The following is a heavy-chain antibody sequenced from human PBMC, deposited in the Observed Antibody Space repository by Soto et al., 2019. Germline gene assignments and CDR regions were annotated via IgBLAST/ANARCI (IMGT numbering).Heavy chain of an antibody. CDR3: ARGRYSGYDPPSNYGMDV. V-gene: IGHV1-69*13. Sequence: SVKVSCKASGGTFSSYAISWVRQAPGRGLEWMGGIIPIFGTANYAQKFQGRVTITADESTSTAYMELSSLRSEDTAVYYCARGRYSGYDPPSNYGMDVWGQGTTVTVSS. J-gene: IGHJ6*02. CDR2: IIPIFGTA. CDR1: GGTFSSYA. D-gene: IGHD5-12*01.